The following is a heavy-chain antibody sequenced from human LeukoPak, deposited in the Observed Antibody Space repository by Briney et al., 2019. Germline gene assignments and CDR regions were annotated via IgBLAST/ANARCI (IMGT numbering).Heavy chain of an antibody. CDR2: IYSGGST. Sequence: GGSLRLSCAASGFTFSSYSMSWVRQAPGKGLEWVSVIYSGGSTYYADSVKGRFTISRDNSKNTLYLQMNSLRAEDTAVYYCARMSSTGGLGDYWGQGTLVTVSS. V-gene: IGHV3-66*01. D-gene: IGHD6-13*01. J-gene: IGHJ4*02. CDR3: ARMSSTGGLGDY. CDR1: GFTFSSYS.